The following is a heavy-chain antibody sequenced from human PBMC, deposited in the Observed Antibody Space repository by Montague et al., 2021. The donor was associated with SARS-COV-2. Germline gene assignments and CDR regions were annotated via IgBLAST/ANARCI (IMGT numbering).Heavy chain of an antibody. J-gene: IGHJ2*01. V-gene: IGHV4-34*01. D-gene: IGHD3-22*01. CDR2: INHSGST. CDR3: ARGAPTITMIVVVFTGAGWYFDL. Sequence: SETLSLTCAVHGGSFSGYYWSWIRQPPGKGLEWIGEINHSGSTNSNPSLKSRVSISVDTSKNQFPLKLSSVTAADTAVYYCARGAPTITMIVVVFTGAGWYFDLWGRGTLVTVSS. CDR1: GGSFSGYY.